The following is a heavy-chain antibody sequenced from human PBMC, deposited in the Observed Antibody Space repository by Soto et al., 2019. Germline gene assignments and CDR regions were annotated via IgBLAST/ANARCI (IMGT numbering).Heavy chain of an antibody. J-gene: IGHJ5*02. CDR3: ASSTVTTSSAWFDP. CDR1: GGSISSSSYY. CDR2: IYYSGST. V-gene: IGHV4-39*07. D-gene: IGHD4-17*01. Sequence: SETLSLTCTVSGGSISSSSYYWGWIRQPPGKGLEWIGYIYYSGSTYYNPSLKSRVTISVDTSKNQFSLKLSSVTAADTAVYYCASSTVTTSSAWFDPWGQGTLVTVSS.